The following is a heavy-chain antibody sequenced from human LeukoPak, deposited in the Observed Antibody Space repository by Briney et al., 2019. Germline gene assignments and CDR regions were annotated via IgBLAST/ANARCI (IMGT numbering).Heavy chain of an antibody. Sequence: PGRSLRLSCAASGFTFSSYGMHWVRQAPGKGLEWVAVISYDGSNKYYADSVKGRFTISRDNSKNTLYLQMNSLRAGDTAVYYCARDKVSGPTLLDYWGQGTLVTVSS. J-gene: IGHJ4*02. CDR1: GFTFSSYG. D-gene: IGHD5/OR15-5a*01. V-gene: IGHV3-30*03. CDR2: ISYDGSNK. CDR3: ARDKVSGPTLLDY.